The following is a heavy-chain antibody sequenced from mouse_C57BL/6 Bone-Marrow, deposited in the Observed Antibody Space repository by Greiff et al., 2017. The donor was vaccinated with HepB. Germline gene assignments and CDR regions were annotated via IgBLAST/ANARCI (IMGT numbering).Heavy chain of an antibody. Sequence: QVQLKESGAELVRPGASVTLSCKASGYTFTDYEMHWVKQTPVHGLEWIGAIDPETGGTAYNQKFKGKAILTADKSSSTAYMELRSLTSEDSAVYYCSYSNYVWFAYWGQGTLVTVSA. CDR2: IDPETGGT. D-gene: IGHD2-5*01. V-gene: IGHV1-15*01. J-gene: IGHJ3*01. CDR1: GYTFTDYE. CDR3: SYSNYVWFAY.